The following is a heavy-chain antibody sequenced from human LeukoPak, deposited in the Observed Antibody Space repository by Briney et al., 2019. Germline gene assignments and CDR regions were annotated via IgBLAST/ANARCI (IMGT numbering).Heavy chain of an antibody. Sequence: PGGSLRLSCAASGFTFSSYAMSWVRQAPGKGLEWVSAISGSGGSTYYADSVKGRFTISRDNSKNTLYLQMNSLRAEDTAVYYCAKPRYYYGSSGYIDYWGQGTLVTVSS. V-gene: IGHV3-23*01. D-gene: IGHD3-22*01. CDR2: ISGSGGST. J-gene: IGHJ4*02. CDR1: GFTFSSYA. CDR3: AKPRYYYGSSGYIDY.